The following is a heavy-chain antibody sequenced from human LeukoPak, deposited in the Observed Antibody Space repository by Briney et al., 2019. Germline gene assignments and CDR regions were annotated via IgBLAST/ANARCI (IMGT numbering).Heavy chain of an antibody. CDR2: IIPIFGTA. CDR3: ARDGQDYGDYFWYFDY. Sequence: SVKVSCKASGGTFSSYAISWVRQAPGQGLEWMGGIIPIFGTANYAQKFQGRVTITADESTSTAYMELSSLRSEDTAVYYCARDGQDYGDYFWYFDYWGQGTLVTVSS. D-gene: IGHD4-17*01. J-gene: IGHJ4*02. V-gene: IGHV1-69*13. CDR1: GGTFSSYA.